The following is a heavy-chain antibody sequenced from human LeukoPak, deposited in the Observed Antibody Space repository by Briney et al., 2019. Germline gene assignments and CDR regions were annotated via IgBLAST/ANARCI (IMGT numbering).Heavy chain of an antibody. D-gene: IGHD3-22*01. V-gene: IGHV4-59*01. CDR2: IYYSGST. CDR3: ASFDSSGYYFDY. Sequence: PSETLSLTCTVSGGSISSYYWSWIRQPPGKGLEWIGYIYYSGSTNYNPSLKSRVTISVDTSKNQFSLKLSSVTAADTAMYYCASFDSSGYYFDYWGQGTLVTVSS. CDR1: GGSISSYY. J-gene: IGHJ4*02.